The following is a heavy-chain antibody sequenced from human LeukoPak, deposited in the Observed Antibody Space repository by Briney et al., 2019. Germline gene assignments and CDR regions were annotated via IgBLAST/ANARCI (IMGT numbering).Heavy chain of an antibody. CDR2: IYYSGGT. CDR1: GGSISSYY. V-gene: IGHV4-59*01. J-gene: IGHJ6*02. CDR3: AREGLEDDYYGMDV. Sequence: SETLSLTCTVSGGSISSYYWSWIRHPPGKGLEWIGYIYYSGGTNYNPSLKSRVTISVDTSKNQFSLKLSSVTAADTAVYYCAREGLEDDYYGMDVWGQGTTVTVSS.